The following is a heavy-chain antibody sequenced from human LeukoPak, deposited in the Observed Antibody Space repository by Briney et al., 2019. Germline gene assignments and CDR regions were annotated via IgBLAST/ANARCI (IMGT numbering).Heavy chain of an antibody. V-gene: IGHV3-74*01. CDR2: INSDGSTT. D-gene: IGHD3-10*01. Sequence: GGSLRLSCAASGFTFSTYWMHWVRQAPGKGLVWASHINSDGSTTAYADSVKGRFTISRDNAKNTLFLQMNSLRAEDTAVYYCARALGSGNSIWGQGTMVTVSS. J-gene: IGHJ3*02. CDR1: GFTFSTYW. CDR3: ARALGSGNSI.